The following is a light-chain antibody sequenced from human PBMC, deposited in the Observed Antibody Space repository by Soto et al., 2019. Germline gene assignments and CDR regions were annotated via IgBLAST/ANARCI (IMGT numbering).Light chain of an antibody. J-gene: IGLJ3*02. CDR1: SSDVGGYNY. Sequence: QSALTQPASGSGSPGQSITISFTGTSSDVGGYNYVSWYQQHPGKAPKLMIYEVSNRPSGVSNRFSGSKSGNTASLTISGLQAEDEADYSCSSYTSRSTLVFGGGTKLTVL. V-gene: IGLV2-14*01. CDR3: SSYTSRSTLV. CDR2: EVS.